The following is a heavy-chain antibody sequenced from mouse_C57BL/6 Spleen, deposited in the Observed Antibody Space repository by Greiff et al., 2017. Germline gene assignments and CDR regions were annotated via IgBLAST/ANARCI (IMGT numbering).Heavy chain of an antibody. CDR3: ARRIATVVPYFDY. CDR1: GYSITSGYY. J-gene: IGHJ2*01. D-gene: IGHD1-1*01. CDR2: ISYDGSN. V-gene: IGHV3-6*01. Sequence: EVQLQESGPGLVKPSPSLSLTCSVTGYSITSGYYWNWIRQFPGNKLEWMGYISYDGSNNYNPSLKNRISITRDTSENQFFLKLNSVTTEDTATYYCARRIATVVPYFDYWGQGTTLTVSS.